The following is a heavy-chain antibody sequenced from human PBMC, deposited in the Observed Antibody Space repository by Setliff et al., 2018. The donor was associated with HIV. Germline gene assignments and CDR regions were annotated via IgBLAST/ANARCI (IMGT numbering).Heavy chain of an antibody. CDR1: GGSFSGDY. V-gene: IGHV4-34*01. D-gene: IGHD3-3*01. CDR2: INHSGST. J-gene: IGHJ6*03. CDR3: ARTRSDFWSGYSPYYYYYMDV. Sequence: PSETLSLTCAVCGGSFSGDYWSWIRQPPGKGLEWIGEINHSGSTNYNPSLKSRVTISVDTSKNQFSLKLSSVTAADTAVYYCARTRSDFWSGYSPYYYYYMDVWGKGTTVTVSS.